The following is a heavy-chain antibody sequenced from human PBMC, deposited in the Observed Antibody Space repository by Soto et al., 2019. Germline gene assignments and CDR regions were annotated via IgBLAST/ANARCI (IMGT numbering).Heavy chain of an antibody. CDR3: ASDRGYGLVN. V-gene: IGHV1-69*12. CDR1: GGTLSSYG. Sequence: QVQLVQSGAEVKKPGSSVKVSCNVSGGTLSSYGFNWVRQAPGQGLEWMGGIIPMFGITNHTQKFQDRITLSADASTNTAYMNLRSLAADDTAIYYCASDRGYGLVNWGQGTLITVSS. J-gene: IGHJ4*02. D-gene: IGHD3-10*01. CDR2: IIPMFGIT.